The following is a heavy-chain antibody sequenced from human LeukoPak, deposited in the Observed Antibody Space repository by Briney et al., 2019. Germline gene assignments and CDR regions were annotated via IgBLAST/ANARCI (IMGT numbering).Heavy chain of an antibody. CDR3: ARDSPPMVRGVSYDY. J-gene: IGHJ4*02. CDR1: GFTVGSVY. CDR2: IYSGGNT. V-gene: IGHV3-66*01. Sequence: GGSLRLSCAASGFTVGSVYMSWVRQAPGKGLEWVSVIYSGGNTYYADSVRGRFTISRDNSKNTLYLQMNSLRAEDTAVYYCARDSPPMVRGVSYDYWGQGTLVTVSS. D-gene: IGHD3-10*01.